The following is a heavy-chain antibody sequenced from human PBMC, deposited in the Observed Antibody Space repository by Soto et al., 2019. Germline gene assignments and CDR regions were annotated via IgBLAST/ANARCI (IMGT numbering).Heavy chain of an antibody. CDR1: GFSLSNIGAG. Sequence: QITVKESSPTLVKPTQTLTLTCTFSGFSLSNIGAGVGWIRQPPGKALEWLALIYWGDDKRYNSSLKTRLTITKDTSKNQVVLTVANMDPADTGTYYCAYIAYANGWQILEYWGQGTLVTVSS. V-gene: IGHV2-5*02. CDR3: AYIAYANGWQILEY. J-gene: IGHJ4*02. D-gene: IGHD2-2*01. CDR2: IYWGDDK.